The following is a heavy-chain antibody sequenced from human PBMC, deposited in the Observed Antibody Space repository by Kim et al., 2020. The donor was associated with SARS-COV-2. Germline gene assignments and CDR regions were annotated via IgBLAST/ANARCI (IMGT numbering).Heavy chain of an antibody. CDR3: ARDRYDFWSGYSPYYYYGMDV. Sequence: GGSLRLSCAASGFTFSSYEMNWVRQAPGKGLEWVSYISSSGSTIYYADSVKGRFTISRDNAKNSLYLQMNSLRAEDTAVYYCARDRYDFWSGYSPYYYYGMDVWGQGTTVTVSS. CDR1: GFTFSSYE. D-gene: IGHD3-3*01. J-gene: IGHJ6*02. V-gene: IGHV3-48*03. CDR2: ISSSGSTI.